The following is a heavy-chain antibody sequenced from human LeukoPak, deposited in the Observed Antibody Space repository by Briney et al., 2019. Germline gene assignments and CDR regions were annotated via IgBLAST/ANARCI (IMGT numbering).Heavy chain of an antibody. CDR1: GFTFGSYA. CDR3: ARDRWGYGMDV. CDR2: IKQAGSEK. D-gene: IGHD3-16*01. V-gene: IGHV3-7*03. Sequence: GRSLRLSCAASGFTFGSYAMHWVRQAPGKGLEWVANIKQAGSEKYYVDSVKGRFTISRDNAKNSLYLQMNSLRAEDTAVYYCARDRWGYGMDVWGQGTRVIVSS. J-gene: IGHJ6*02.